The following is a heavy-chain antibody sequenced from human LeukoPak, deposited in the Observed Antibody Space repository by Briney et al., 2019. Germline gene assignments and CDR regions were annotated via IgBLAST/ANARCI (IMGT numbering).Heavy chain of an antibody. Sequence: GGSLRLSCAASGLTFSSHWMHWVRQAPGKGLEYVSAISRNGGSTYYADSVKGRFTISRDNSKNTLYLQMSSLRAEDTAVYYCVKGYCSDGTCYSPFDYWGQGTLVTVSS. J-gene: IGHJ4*02. CDR2: ISRNGGST. CDR3: VKGYCSDGTCYSPFDY. D-gene: IGHD2-15*01. CDR1: GLTFSSHW. V-gene: IGHV3-64D*06.